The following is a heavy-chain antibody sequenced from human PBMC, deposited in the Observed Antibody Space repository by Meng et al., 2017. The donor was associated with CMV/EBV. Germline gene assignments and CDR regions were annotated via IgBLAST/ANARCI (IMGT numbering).Heavy chain of an antibody. CDR1: GGTFSSYA. CDR3: ARGSGAGTTWSYFDY. D-gene: IGHD1-7*01. Sequence: QVGNYGAEVKKPGASVKGSCKASGGTFSSYAISWVRQAPGQGLEWMGGIIPIFGTANYAQKFQGRVTITADESTSTAYMELSSLRSEDTAVYYCARGSGAGTTWSYFDYWGQGTLVTVSS. V-gene: IGHV1-69*01. J-gene: IGHJ4*02. CDR2: IIPIFGTA.